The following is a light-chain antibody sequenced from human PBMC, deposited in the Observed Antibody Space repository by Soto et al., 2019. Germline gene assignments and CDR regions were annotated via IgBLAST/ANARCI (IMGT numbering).Light chain of an antibody. CDR2: EVN. Sequence: QSVLTQPPSVSGAPGQRVTISCTGSSSNIGAGYDLHWYQQLPGTAPKLMIYEVNKWPSGVPDRFSGSKSGNTASLTVSGLQAEDEADYYCSSYAGSSNVFGTGTKLTVL. J-gene: IGLJ1*01. CDR1: SSNIGAGYD. V-gene: IGLV1-40*01. CDR3: SSYAGSSNV.